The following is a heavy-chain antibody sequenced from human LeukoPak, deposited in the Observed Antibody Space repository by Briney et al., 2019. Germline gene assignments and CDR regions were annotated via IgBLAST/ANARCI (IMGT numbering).Heavy chain of an antibody. CDR2: INLSGGRT. Sequence: ASEKVSCQASRYTFNSYYMLWVRQAPGHAGEWMGIINLSGGRTGYAHKCQGRVTMTTDTSTSTVYMKLSSLRSADTAVYYCDRNRPPYGGVDYLGQGTLVTVSS. J-gene: IGHJ4*02. V-gene: IGHV1-46*02. D-gene: IGHD4-23*01. CDR1: RYTFNSYY. CDR3: DRNRPPYGGVDY.